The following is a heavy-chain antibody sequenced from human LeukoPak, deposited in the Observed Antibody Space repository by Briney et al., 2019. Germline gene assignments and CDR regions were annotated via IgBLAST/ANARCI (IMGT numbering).Heavy chain of an antibody. D-gene: IGHD6-13*01. Sequence: SETLSLTCTVSGGSISGYYWSWIRQPAGKGLEWIGRIYTSGTTNYNPSLKSRVTMSVDTSKNQFSLELTSVTAADTAVYCCVRGGSAAAAVFDYWGQGTLVTVSS. J-gene: IGHJ4*02. CDR3: VRGGSAAAAVFDY. CDR2: IYTSGTT. V-gene: IGHV4-4*07. CDR1: GGSISGYY.